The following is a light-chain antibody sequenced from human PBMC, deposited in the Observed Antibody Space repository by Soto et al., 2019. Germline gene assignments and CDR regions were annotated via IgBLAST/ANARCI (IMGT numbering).Light chain of an antibody. CDR1: SSDVGTYDL. CDR2: EGT. J-gene: IGLJ1*01. CDR3: CSSAGSSLDV. Sequence: QSALTQPASVSGSPGQSIAISCTGTSSDVGTYDLVSWYQQHPGKAPKLMIYEGTKRPSGVSNRFSGSKSANTASLTISGLQPEDEADYYCCSSAGSSLDVFGSGTKLTVL. V-gene: IGLV2-23*01.